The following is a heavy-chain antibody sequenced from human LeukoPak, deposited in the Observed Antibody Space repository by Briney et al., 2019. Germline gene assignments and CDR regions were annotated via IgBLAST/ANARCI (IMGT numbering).Heavy chain of an antibody. CDR3: ARDGDLYYYDSSGSEGAFDI. D-gene: IGHD3-22*01. CDR1: GFTFSSYA. V-gene: IGHV3-30-3*01. CDR2: ISYDGSNK. J-gene: IGHJ3*02. Sequence: GGSLRLSCAASGFTFSSYAMHWVRQAPGKGLEWVAVISYDGSNKYYADSVKGRFTISRDNSKNTLYLQMNSLRAEDTAVYYCARDGDLYYYDSSGSEGAFDIWGQGTMVTVSS.